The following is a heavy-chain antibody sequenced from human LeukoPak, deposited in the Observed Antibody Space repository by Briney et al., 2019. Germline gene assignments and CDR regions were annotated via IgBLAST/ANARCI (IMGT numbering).Heavy chain of an antibody. V-gene: IGHV3-7*05. J-gene: IGHJ6*02. D-gene: IGHD6-13*01. CDR2: INQDALKK. Sequence: GGSLRLSCAAAGFTFSIYWMSWVRQARGKWLEWVASINQDALKKYCVAFLKGGSTISRDNPMTSLYLEMSSLRAEDAAAYYCVRDGPGGIEARKRYYGMDVWGQGTTVSVSS. CDR1: GFTFSIYW. CDR3: VRDGPGGIEARKRYYGMDV.